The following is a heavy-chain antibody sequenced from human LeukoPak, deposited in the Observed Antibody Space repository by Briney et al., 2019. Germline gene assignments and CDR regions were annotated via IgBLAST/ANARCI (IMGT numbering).Heavy chain of an antibody. V-gene: IGHV4-39*01. CDR2: IYYSGST. D-gene: IGHD6-13*01. CDR1: GGSISSSSYY. J-gene: IGHJ4*02. CDR3: ARLRLCSSWYFDY. Sequence: PSETLSLACTVSGGSISSSSYYWGWIRQPPGKGLEWIGSIYYSGSTNYNPSLKSRVTISVDMSKNQFSLKLSSVTAADTAVYSCARLRLCSSWYFDYWGQGTLVTVSS.